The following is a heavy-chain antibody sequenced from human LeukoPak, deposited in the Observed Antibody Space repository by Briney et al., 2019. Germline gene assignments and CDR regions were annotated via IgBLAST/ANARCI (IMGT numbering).Heavy chain of an antibody. J-gene: IGHJ4*02. CDR1: GFTFSSYS. V-gene: IGHV3-21*01. CDR2: ISSSSSYI. CDR3: ASIIRYYYDSSGFPSG. D-gene: IGHD3-22*01. Sequence: PGGSLRLSCAASGFTFSSYSMNWVRQAPGKGLEWVSSISSSSSYIYYADSVKGRFTISRDNAKNSLYLQMNSLRAEDTAVYYCASIIRYYYDSSGFPSGWGQGTLVPVSS.